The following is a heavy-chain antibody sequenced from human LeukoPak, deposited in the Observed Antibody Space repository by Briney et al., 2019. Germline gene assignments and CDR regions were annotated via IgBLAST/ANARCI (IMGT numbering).Heavy chain of an antibody. J-gene: IGHJ4*02. D-gene: IGHD3-3*01. CDR2: IIPIFGTA. Sequence: ASVKVSCKASGGTFSSYAISWVRQAPGQGLEWMGRIIPIFGTANYAQKFQGRVTITTDESTSTAYMELSSLRSEDTAVYYCARDYDFWSGYYFDYWGQGTLVTVPS. CDR1: GGTFSSYA. CDR3: ARDYDFWSGYYFDY. V-gene: IGHV1-69*05.